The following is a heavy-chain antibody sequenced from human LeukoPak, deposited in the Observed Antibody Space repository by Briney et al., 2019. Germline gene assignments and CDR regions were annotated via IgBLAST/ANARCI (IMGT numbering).Heavy chain of an antibody. D-gene: IGHD6-19*01. CDR1: GFTFSNYG. V-gene: IGHV3-23*01. CDR3: AKIYSTGWSSFLDY. CDR2: ISGSGGST. J-gene: IGHJ4*02. Sequence: GGTLRLSCAASGFTFSNYGMSWVRQAPGKGLEWVSAISGSGGSTYYVDSVKGRSIISRENSKHTLYLQMNSLRAEDTAVYYCAKIYSTGWSSFLDYWGQGTLVTVSS.